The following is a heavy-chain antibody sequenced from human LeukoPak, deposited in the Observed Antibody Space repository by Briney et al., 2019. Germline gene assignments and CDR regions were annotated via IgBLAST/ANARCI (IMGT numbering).Heavy chain of an antibody. CDR2: ISAYNGNT. Sequence: GASVKVSCKASGYTFTSYGISWVRQAPGQGLGRMGWISAYNGNTNYAQKLQGRVTMTTDTSTSTAYMELRSLRSDDTAVYYCARVGLIQLWGNSNDYWGQGTLVTVSS. J-gene: IGHJ4*02. CDR3: ARVGLIQLWGNSNDY. V-gene: IGHV1-18*01. CDR1: GYTFTSYG. D-gene: IGHD5-18*01.